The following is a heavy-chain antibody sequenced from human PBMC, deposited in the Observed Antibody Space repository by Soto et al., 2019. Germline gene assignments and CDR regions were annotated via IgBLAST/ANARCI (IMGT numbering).Heavy chain of an antibody. D-gene: IGHD6-19*01. CDR2: VYYTGST. CDR3: ARSVAVPGAHIDY. Sequence: SETLSLTCSVSGGSISGPYWSWIRQSPGKGLEWLGYVYYTGSTNYSPSLRSRVSISVDTSKNEFSLRLSSVTAADTAVYFCARSVAVPGAHIDYWGQGTQVTGSS. V-gene: IGHV4-59*11. J-gene: IGHJ4*02. CDR1: GGSISGPY.